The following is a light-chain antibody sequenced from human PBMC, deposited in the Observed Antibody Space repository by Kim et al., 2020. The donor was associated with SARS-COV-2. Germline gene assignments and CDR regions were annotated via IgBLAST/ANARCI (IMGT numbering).Light chain of an antibody. Sequence: ASGGDGVTITCRAGQDISNNLAWYQQKPGKVPKVLISAASALQSGVPSRFSGSRSGTDFTLTISSLQPEDVATYYCQKYDNAPWTFGQGTKVDIK. V-gene: IGKV1-27*01. J-gene: IGKJ1*01. CDR3: QKYDNAPWT. CDR2: AAS. CDR1: QDISNN.